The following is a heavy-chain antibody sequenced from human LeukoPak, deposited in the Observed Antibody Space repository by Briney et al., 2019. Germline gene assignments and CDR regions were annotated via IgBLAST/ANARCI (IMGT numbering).Heavy chain of an antibody. CDR1: GGTFSSYA. D-gene: IGHD3-22*01. CDR3: MSDFYDSSGLDAFDI. Sequence: SVKVSCKASGGTFSSYAISWVRQAPGQGLEWMGGIIPIFGTANYAQKLQGRVTMTTDTSTSTAYMELRSLRSDDTAVYYCMSDFYDSSGLDAFDIWGQGTMVTVSS. J-gene: IGHJ3*02. CDR2: IIPIFGTA. V-gene: IGHV1-69*05.